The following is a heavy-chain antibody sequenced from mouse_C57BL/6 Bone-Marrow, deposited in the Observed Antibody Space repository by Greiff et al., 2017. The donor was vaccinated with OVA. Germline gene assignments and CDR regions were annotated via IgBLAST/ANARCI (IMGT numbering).Heavy chain of an antibody. CDR1: GYTFTSYG. D-gene: IGHD1-1*01. CDR2: IYPRSGNT. J-gene: IGHJ1*03. V-gene: IGHV1-81*01. Sequence: QVQLQQSGAELVRPGASVKLSCKASGYTFTSYGISWVKQRTGQGLEWIGEIYPRSGNTYYNEKFKGKATLTADKSSSTAYMELRSLTSEDSAVYFCARPTVVANWYFDVWGTGTTVTVSS. CDR3: ARPTVVANWYFDV.